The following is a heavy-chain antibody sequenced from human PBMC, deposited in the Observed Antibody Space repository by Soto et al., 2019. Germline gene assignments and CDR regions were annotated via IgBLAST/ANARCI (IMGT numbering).Heavy chain of an antibody. Sequence: QITLKESGPTLVKPTQTLTLTCTLSGFSLSTRDVAQGWFRQHPRKALEWLALIYWDEDKWYSPSLKSRLTITDDTSKNQVVLTMTKMDPVDTATYYCAHRPRGYAYYFDYWGQGTLVTVSS. CDR2: IYWDEDK. D-gene: IGHD5-12*01. V-gene: IGHV2-5*02. CDR3: AHRPRGYAYYFDY. J-gene: IGHJ4*02. CDR1: GFSLSTRDVA.